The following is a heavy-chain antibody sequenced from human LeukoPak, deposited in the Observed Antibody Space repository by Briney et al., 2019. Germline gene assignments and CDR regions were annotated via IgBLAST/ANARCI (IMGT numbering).Heavy chain of an antibody. J-gene: IGHJ4*02. CDR2: ISGSGATI. CDR3: AREVATIDY. CDR1: GFTFSTYE. V-gene: IGHV3-48*03. D-gene: IGHD5-12*01. Sequence: EGSLRLSCAASGFTFSTYEMNWVRQAPGKGLKWVSYISGSGATIHYADSVKGRFTISRDNAKNSLYLQMNSLRVEDTAVYYCAREVATIDYWGQGTLVTVSS.